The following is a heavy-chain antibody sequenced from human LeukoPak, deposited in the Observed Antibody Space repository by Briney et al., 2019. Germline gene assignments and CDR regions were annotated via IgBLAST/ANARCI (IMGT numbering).Heavy chain of an antibody. D-gene: IGHD3-22*01. CDR2: IYYSGST. CDR3: ARDGRYYDSSGYYYNWFDP. V-gene: IGHV4-39*07. CDR1: GGSISSSSYY. J-gene: IGHJ5*02. Sequence: PSETLSLTCTVSGGSISSSSYYWGWIRQPPGKGLEWIGSIYYSGSTYYNPSLKSRVTISVDTSKNQFSLKLSSVTAADTAVYYCARDGRYYDSSGYYYNWFDPWGQGTLVTVSS.